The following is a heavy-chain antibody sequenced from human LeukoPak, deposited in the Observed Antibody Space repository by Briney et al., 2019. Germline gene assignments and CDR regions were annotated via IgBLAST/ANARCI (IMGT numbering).Heavy chain of an antibody. Sequence: ETLSLTCTVSGGSISSSTNYWGWIRQPPGKGLEWIGSMYYRGSTYHNPSLKSRVTISVDTSKNQFSLKLSSVTAADTAVYYCATTTIRLGYWGQGTLVTVSS. D-gene: IGHD1-26*01. CDR1: GGSISSSTNY. CDR2: MYYRGST. CDR3: ATTTIRLGY. J-gene: IGHJ4*02. V-gene: IGHV4-39*07.